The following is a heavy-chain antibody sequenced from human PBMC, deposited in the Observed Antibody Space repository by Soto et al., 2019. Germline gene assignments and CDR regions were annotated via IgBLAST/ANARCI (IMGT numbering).Heavy chain of an antibody. CDR1: GYSFTNYW. D-gene: IGHD3-16*01. V-gene: IGHV5-51*01. J-gene: IGHJ3*02. CDR3: ARPHLGLSTRGYAFDI. Sequence: GESLKISCKGSGYSFTNYWIAWVRQMPGKGLEWMGIIYPGDSDTRYSPSFQGQVTISADKSISTAYLQWSSLKASDTAMSYCARPHLGLSTRGYAFDIWGQGTMVTVSS. CDR2: IYPGDSDT.